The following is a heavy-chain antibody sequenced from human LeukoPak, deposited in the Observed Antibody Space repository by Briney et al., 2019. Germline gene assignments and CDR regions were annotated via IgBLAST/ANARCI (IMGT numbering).Heavy chain of an antibody. Sequence: GGSLRLSCAASGFTFSSYSMNWVRQAPVKELEWVSYISTGGGTTYYADSVKGRFTISRDNAKKSLYLQMNSLRVEDTAFYYCAREKRSWHHNFDSWGQGTLVTVSS. CDR3: AREKRSWHHNFDS. J-gene: IGHJ4*02. V-gene: IGHV3-48*04. D-gene: IGHD6-13*01. CDR2: ISTGGGTT. CDR1: GFTFSSYS.